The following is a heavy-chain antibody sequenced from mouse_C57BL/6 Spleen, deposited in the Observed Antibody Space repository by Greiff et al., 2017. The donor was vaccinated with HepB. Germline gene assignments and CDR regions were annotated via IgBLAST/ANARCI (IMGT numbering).Heavy chain of an antibody. Sequence: VQLQQSDAELVKPGASVKISCKVSGYTFTDHTIHWVKQRPEQGLEWIGRIDPANGNTKYAPKFQGKATITADTSSNTAYLQLSSLTSEDTAIYYCARRTGTKDYYAMDYWGQGTSVTVSS. J-gene: IGHJ4*01. D-gene: IGHD4-1*01. CDR2: IDPANGNT. CDR1: GYTFTDHT. CDR3: ARRTGTKDYYAMDY. V-gene: IGHV14-3*01.